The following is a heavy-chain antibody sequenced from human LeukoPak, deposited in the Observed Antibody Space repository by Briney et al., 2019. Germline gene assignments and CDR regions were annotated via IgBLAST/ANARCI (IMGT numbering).Heavy chain of an antibody. CDR3: ARGEEHYYDSSGYLDY. J-gene: IGHJ4*02. V-gene: IGHV3-23*01. D-gene: IGHD3-22*01. CDR2: ISGSGGST. Sequence: GGSLRLSCAASGFTFSSYAMSWVRQAPGKGLEWVSAISGSGGSTYYADSVKGRFTISRDNSKNTLYLQMNSLRAEDTAVYYCARGEEHYYDSSGYLDYWGQGTLVTVSS. CDR1: GFTFSSYA.